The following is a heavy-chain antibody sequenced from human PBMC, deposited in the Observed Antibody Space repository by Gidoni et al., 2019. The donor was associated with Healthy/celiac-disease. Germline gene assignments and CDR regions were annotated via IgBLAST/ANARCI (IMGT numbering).Heavy chain of an antibody. J-gene: IGHJ4*02. CDR3: VKGGDGYPLDY. CDR2: ISSNGGST. CDR1: GFTFSSYA. D-gene: IGHD5-12*01. V-gene: IGHV3-64D*06. Sequence: EVQLVESGGGLVQPGGSLRLSCSASGFTFSSYAMHWVRQAPGKGLEYVSAISSNGGSTYYADYVKGRFTISRDNSKNTLYLQMSSLRAEDTAVYYCVKGGDGYPLDYWGQGTLVTVSS.